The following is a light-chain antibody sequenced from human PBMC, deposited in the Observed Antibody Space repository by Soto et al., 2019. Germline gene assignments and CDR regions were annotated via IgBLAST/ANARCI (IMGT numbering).Light chain of an antibody. J-gene: IGKJ5*01. V-gene: IGKV3-11*01. Sequence: EIVLTQSPATLSLSPGERATLSCRASQSVSSYLAWYQQKPGLAPRLLISDASNRATGTSARFSGSGSGTDFTLTISSREPEDFAVYYCQQRSKWPPEVTFGQGARLEMK. CDR3: QQRSKWPPEVT. CDR2: DAS. CDR1: QSVSSY.